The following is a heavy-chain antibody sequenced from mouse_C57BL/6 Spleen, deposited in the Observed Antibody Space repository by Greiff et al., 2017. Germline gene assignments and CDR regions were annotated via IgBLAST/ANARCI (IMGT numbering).Heavy chain of an antibody. V-gene: IGHV1-59*01. J-gene: IGHJ2*01. CDR2: IDPSDSYT. CDR1: GYTFTSYW. CDR3: ARTPITTVVAHFDY. D-gene: IGHD1-1*01. Sequence: VKLQESGAELVRPGTSVKLSCKASGYTFTSYWMHWVKQRPGQGLEWIGVIDPSDSYTNYNQKFKGKATLTVDTSSSTAYMQLSSLTSEDSAVYYCARTPITTVVAHFDYWGQGTTLTVSS.